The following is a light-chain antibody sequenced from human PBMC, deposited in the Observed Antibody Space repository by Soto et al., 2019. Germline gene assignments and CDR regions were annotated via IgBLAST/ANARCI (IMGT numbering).Light chain of an antibody. CDR3: QQSYSTPRT. Sequence: DIQLTQSPSSLSASVGDRVTITCRASQRISSNLNWYQQKPGKAPNLLMYAASSLQTGVPSRFSGSGSGTDFTLTISSLQPEDFAPYYCQQSYSTPRTFGQGTKVEMK. V-gene: IGKV1-39*01. J-gene: IGKJ1*01. CDR1: QRISSN. CDR2: AAS.